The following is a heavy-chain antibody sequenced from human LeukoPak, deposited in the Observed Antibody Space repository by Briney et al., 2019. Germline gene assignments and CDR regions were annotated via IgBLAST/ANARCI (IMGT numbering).Heavy chain of an antibody. V-gene: IGHV4-59*01. CDR3: ARDKQPGDN. CDR2: IFYSGDT. D-gene: IGHD7-27*01. Sequence: SETLSLTCTVSGGSLSGYHWGWIRQPPGKGLEWIGYIFYSGDTTYNPPLKSRVTISIDTPKNQFSLKMTSATAADTAVYFCARDKQPGDNWGPGTLVTVSS. J-gene: IGHJ4*02. CDR1: GGSLSGYH.